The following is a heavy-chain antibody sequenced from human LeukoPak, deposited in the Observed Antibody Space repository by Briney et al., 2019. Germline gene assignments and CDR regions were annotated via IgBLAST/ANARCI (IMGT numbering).Heavy chain of an antibody. D-gene: IGHD3-22*01. Sequence: GGSLRLSRAASGFTFSNAWVSWVRQAPGKGLEWVGRIKSKTDGGTTDYAAPVKGRFTISRDDSKNTLYLQMNSLKTEDTAVYYCRCYYDSKTPSDFDYWGQGTLVTVSS. V-gene: IGHV3-15*01. CDR1: GFTFSNAW. J-gene: IGHJ4*02. CDR3: RCYYDSKTPSDFDY. CDR2: IKSKTDGGTT.